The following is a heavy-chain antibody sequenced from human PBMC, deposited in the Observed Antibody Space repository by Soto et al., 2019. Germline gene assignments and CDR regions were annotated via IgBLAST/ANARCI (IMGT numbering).Heavy chain of an antibody. V-gene: IGHV3-30*03. Sequence: HPGGSLRLSCSASGFIFSDFGMSWVRQAPGKGLEWVAVTSFDGSHEYYAASAKGRFTISRDNSKNMLLLQMDNVRVEDTAVYYCARYSYSSGPQDFWGQGTLVTVSS. CDR2: TSFDGSHE. D-gene: IGHD6-19*01. J-gene: IGHJ4*02. CDR1: GFIFSDFG. CDR3: ARYSYSSGPQDF.